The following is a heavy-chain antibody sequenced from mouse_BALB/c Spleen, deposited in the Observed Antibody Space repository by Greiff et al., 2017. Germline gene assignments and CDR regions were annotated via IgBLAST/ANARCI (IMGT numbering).Heavy chain of an antibody. D-gene: IGHD1-1*01. CDR2: ISYSGST. J-gene: IGHJ2*01. CDR3: ARSPTTVVAQFDY. Sequence: EVHLVESGPSLVKPSQTLSLTCSVTGDSITSGYWNWIRKFPGNKLEYMGYISYSGSTYYNPSLKSRISITRDTSKNQYYLQLNSVTTEDTATYYCARSPTTVVAQFDYWGQGTTLTVSS. V-gene: IGHV3-8*02. CDR1: GDSITSGY.